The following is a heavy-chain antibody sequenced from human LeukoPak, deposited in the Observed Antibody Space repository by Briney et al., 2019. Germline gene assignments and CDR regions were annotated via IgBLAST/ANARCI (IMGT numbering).Heavy chain of an antibody. Sequence: SETLSLTCTVSGGSISSGGYYWSWIRQHPGKGLEWIGYIYYSGSTYYNPSLKSRVTISVDTSRNQFSLKLSSVTAADTAVYYCARAQVDYNNGPGSQGYYSYGMDVWGQGTTVTVSS. V-gene: IGHV4-61*08. J-gene: IGHJ6*02. CDR2: IYYSGST. CDR1: GGSISSGGYY. D-gene: IGHD4-11*01. CDR3: ARAQVDYNNGPGSQGYYSYGMDV.